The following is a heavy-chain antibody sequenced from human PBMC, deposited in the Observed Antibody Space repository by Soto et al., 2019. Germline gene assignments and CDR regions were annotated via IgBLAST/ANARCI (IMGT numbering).Heavy chain of an antibody. Sequence: EVQLVESGGGLVQPGRSLRLSCAGSGFTFDDYAIHWVRQAPGKVLEWVSGINWNSGSIGYADSVKGRFTISRDNAENSLYLQMNRLRDEDTALYYCAKGRKMITFLGSFDYWGQGTLVTVSS. CDR2: INWNSGSI. J-gene: IGHJ4*02. CDR3: AKGRKMITFLGSFDY. CDR1: GFTFDDYA. V-gene: IGHV3-9*01. D-gene: IGHD3-16*01.